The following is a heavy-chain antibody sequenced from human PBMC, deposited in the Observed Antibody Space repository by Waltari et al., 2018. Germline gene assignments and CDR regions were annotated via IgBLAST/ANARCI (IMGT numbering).Heavy chain of an antibody. Sequence: EVQLVESGGGLVQPGGSLRISCAASGFTFSTYGMNWVRQAPGKGLEWVSHISGVGSPIYYADSLKGRFTISRDNAKNSLYLQMNSLRVEDTAVYYCVPMGASRLTLTGWGQGTLVTVSS. V-gene: IGHV3-48*04. J-gene: IGHJ4*02. CDR1: GFTFSTYG. CDR2: ISGVGSPI. CDR3: VPMGASRLTLTG. D-gene: IGHD3-9*01.